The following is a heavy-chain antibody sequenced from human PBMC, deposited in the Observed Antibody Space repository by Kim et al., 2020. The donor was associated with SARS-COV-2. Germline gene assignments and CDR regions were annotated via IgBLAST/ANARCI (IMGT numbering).Heavy chain of an antibody. CDR2: IYYSGST. V-gene: IGHV4-59*08. D-gene: IGHD6-13*01. CDR1: GGSISSYY. Sequence: SETLSRTCTVSGGSISSYYWSWIRQPPGKGLEWIGYIYYSGSTNYNPSLKSRVTISVDTSKNQFSLKLSSVTAADTAVYYCARHAIAAADKGLAWFDPWGQGTLVTVSS. J-gene: IGHJ5*02. CDR3: ARHAIAAADKGLAWFDP.